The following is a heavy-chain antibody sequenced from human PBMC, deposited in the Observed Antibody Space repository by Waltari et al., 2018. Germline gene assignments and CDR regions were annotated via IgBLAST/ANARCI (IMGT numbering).Heavy chain of an antibody. D-gene: IGHD3-22*01. J-gene: IGHJ2*01. CDR2: ILPILRAP. Sequence: QVQLVQSGAEVKNPGSSVKVSCMASRGTFINYAFNWVRQAPGQGLEWMGRILPILRAPNYDPNFQGRLTITAAKSSTTAYMELTNLRSEDTAVYYCARDLNYYDTSGSPNWYLDLWGRGTLVTVPS. CDR3: ARDLNYYDTSGSPNWYLDL. V-gene: IGHV1-69*04. CDR1: RGTFINYA.